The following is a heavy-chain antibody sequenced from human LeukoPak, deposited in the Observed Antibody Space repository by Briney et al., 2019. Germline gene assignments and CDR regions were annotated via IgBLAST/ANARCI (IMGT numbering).Heavy chain of an antibody. Sequence: ASVTVSCQASGYTFTNYGVNWVRQAPGQGLEWVGWISAYSRDTEYAQKFQGRVTMTTDSSTNTVYMDLRDLRSDDTAIYYCARGRNQWLIPDGYLQEWGQGTLVTVSS. J-gene: IGHJ1*01. V-gene: IGHV1-18*01. CDR1: GYTFTNYG. CDR2: ISAYSRDT. D-gene: IGHD6-19*01. CDR3: ARGRNQWLIPDGYLQE.